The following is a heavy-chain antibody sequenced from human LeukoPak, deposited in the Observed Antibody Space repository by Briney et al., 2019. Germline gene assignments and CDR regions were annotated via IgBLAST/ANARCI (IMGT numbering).Heavy chain of an antibody. V-gene: IGHV4-59*01. J-gene: IGHJ4*02. CDR2: ISDSGST. CDR3: ARLEQQLVPDY. D-gene: IGHD6-13*01. Sequence: NPSETLSLTCTVSGDSISIYYWSWIRQPPGKGLEWIGYISDSGSTNYNPSLKSRVTISVDTSKRQFSLKLSSVTAADTAVYYCARLEQQLVPDYWGQGTLVTVSS. CDR1: GDSISIYY.